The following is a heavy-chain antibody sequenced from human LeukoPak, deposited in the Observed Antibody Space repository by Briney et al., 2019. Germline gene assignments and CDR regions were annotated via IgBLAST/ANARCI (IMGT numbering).Heavy chain of an antibody. CDR2: IRSKANSYAT. J-gene: IGHJ2*01. Sequence: GSLRLSCAASGFTFSGSAMHWVRPAPGKGLEWVCRIRSKANSYATAYAASVKGRFTISRDDSKNTAYLQMNSLKTEDTAVYYCARVPIGAGTYWYFDLWGRGTLVTVSS. CDR3: ARVPIGAGTYWYFDL. D-gene: IGHD6-13*01. V-gene: IGHV3-73*01. CDR1: GFTFSGSA.